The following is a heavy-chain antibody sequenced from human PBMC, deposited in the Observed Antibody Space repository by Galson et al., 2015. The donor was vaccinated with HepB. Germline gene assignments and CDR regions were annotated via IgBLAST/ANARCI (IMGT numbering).Heavy chain of an antibody. J-gene: IGHJ4*02. CDR1: GCTLSSYS. V-gene: IGHV3-21*01. CDR2: ISSSSSYI. Sequence: SLRLSCAASGCTLSSYSMNWVRLAPGEGLEWVSSISSSSSYIYYADSVKGRFTISRDIAKNSLYLQMNSMSAEDTVVYYCARGRGIVVVPATIDYWGQGTMVTVSS. D-gene: IGHD2-2*01. CDR3: ARGRGIVVVPATIDY.